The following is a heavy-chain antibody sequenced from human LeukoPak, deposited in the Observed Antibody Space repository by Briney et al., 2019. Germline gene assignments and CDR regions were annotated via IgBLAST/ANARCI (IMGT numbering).Heavy chain of an antibody. J-gene: IGHJ4*02. Sequence: RASVKVSCKTSGYSFSHYGISWWRQAPGQGLEWVGWISASNYIIEYAQKFQGRATITQGTATNTAYMELRSLTSDDTAVFYCTRGSSISAQGDTWGQGTLVSVSS. CDR3: TRGSSISAQGDT. D-gene: IGHD3-16*01. CDR1: GYSFSHYG. V-gene: IGHV1-18*01. CDR2: ISASNYII.